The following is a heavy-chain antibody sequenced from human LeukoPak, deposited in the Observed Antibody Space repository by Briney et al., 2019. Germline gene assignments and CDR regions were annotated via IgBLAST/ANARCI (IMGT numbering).Heavy chain of an antibody. D-gene: IGHD2-15*01. J-gene: IGHJ5*02. CDR1: GGSISSSSYY. Sequence: SETLSLTCTVSGGSISSSSYYWGWIRQPPGKGLEWIGSIYYSGSTYYNPSLKSRVTITVDTSKNQFSLKLSSVTAADTAVYYCASLIRHCSGGSCYSCWFDPWGQGTLVTVSS. V-gene: IGHV4-39*07. CDR3: ASLIRHCSGGSCYSCWFDP. CDR2: IYYSGST.